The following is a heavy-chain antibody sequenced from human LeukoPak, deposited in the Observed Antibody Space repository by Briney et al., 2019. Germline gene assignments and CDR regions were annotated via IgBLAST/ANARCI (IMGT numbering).Heavy chain of an antibody. D-gene: IGHD1-26*01. CDR3: ARGVGATPAFFDY. CDR1: GFTFSSYE. Sequence: GGSLRLSCAASGFTFSSYEMNWVRQAPGKGLEWVSYISSSGSTIYYADSMKGRITVSRDNAKNSLYLQMNSLRAEDAAVYYCARGVGATPAFFDYWGQGTLVTVSS. J-gene: IGHJ4*02. V-gene: IGHV3-48*03. CDR2: ISSSGSTI.